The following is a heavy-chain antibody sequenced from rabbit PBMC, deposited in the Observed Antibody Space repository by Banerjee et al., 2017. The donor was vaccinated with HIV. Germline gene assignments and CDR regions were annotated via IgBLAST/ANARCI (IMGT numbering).Heavy chain of an antibody. V-gene: IGHV1S45*01. CDR3: AREWLGAFEL. CDR2: IYSGDGST. CDR1: GFSFSSSYW. D-gene: IGHD4-1*01. Sequence: QEQLEESGGDLVKPEGSLTLTCTASGFSFSSSYWICWVRQAPGKGLEWIGWIYSGDGSTYYASWVNGRFTISSHNAQNTLYLQLNSLTAADTATYFCAREWLGAFELWGQGTLVTVS. J-gene: IGHJ4*01.